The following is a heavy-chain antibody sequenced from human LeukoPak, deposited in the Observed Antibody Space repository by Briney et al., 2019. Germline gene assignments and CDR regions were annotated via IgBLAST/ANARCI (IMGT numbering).Heavy chain of an antibody. CDR1: GGSISSRSYY. Sequence: PSETLSLTCTVSGGSISSRSYYWGWIRQPPGKGLEWNGKISDSGNTYYSPSLRSRVTISIDMSKNQFSLKLSSVTATDTAVYYCARGEKVLDYFGYWGQGTLVTVSS. D-gene: IGHD3-16*01. CDR3: ARGEKVLDYFGY. V-gene: IGHV4-39*01. CDR2: ISDSGNT. J-gene: IGHJ4*02.